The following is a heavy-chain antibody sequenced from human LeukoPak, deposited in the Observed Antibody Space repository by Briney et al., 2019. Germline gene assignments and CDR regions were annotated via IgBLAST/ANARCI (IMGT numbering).Heavy chain of an antibody. CDR2: IYSGGST. CDR1: GFTVSSNY. Sequence: PGGSLRLSCAASGFTVSSNYMSWVRQAPGKGLEWVSVIYSGGSTYYADSVKGRFTISRDNSKNTLYIQMNSLRAEDTAVYYCARGGTSGYDYVTFDYWGQGTLVTVS. V-gene: IGHV3-66*01. J-gene: IGHJ4*02. CDR3: ARGGTSGYDYVTFDY. D-gene: IGHD5-12*01.